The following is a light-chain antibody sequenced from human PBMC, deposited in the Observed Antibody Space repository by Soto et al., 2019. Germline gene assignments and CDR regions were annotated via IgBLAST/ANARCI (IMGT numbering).Light chain of an antibody. CDR3: QQYNSYPIT. J-gene: IGKJ5*01. V-gene: IGKV1-5*03. CDR2: KAS. Sequence: GESVTITCRASQVISTSLAWYQVKPGKAPKLLIYKASSLESGVPSRFSGSGSGTEFTLTISSLQPDDFATYYCQQYNSYPITFGQGTRLEIK. CDR1: QVISTS.